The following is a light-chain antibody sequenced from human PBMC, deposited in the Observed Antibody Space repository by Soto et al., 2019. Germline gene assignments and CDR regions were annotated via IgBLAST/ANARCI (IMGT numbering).Light chain of an antibody. V-gene: IGKV1-39*01. CDR2: AAS. Sequence: IQMTQSPSSLSASVGDRVTITCRASQSVRRYLNWYQQKQGKAPKLLIYAASTLHSGVPSRFSGSGSGADFTLTICSLQPEDFATYYCHQTSNIPFTFGGGTRVEN. J-gene: IGKJ4*01. CDR3: HQTSNIPFT. CDR1: QSVRRY.